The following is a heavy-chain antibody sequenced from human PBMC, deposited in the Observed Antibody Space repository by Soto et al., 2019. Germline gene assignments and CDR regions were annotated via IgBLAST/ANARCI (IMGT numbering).Heavy chain of an antibody. Sequence: PGGSLRLSCAASGFTFSSYTMHWVRQAPGKGLEWVSSISSSSSYIYYADSVKGRFTISRDNAKNSLYLQMNSLRAEDTAVYYCARDGRAVAGQAYYFDYWGQGTLVTVSS. CDR1: GFTFSSYT. V-gene: IGHV3-21*01. CDR3: ARDGRAVAGQAYYFDY. J-gene: IGHJ4*02. D-gene: IGHD6-19*01. CDR2: ISSSSSYI.